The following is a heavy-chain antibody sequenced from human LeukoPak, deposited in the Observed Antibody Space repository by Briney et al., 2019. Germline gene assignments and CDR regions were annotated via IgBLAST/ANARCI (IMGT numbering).Heavy chain of an antibody. D-gene: IGHD4-17*01. Sequence: SETLSLTCTVSGGSISSSSYYWGWIRQPPGKGLEWIGSIYYSGSTYYNPSLKSRVTISVDTSKNQFSLKLSSVTAADTAVYYCARTTEQDDYGDYGWFDPWGQGTLVTVSS. J-gene: IGHJ5*02. CDR2: IYYSGST. CDR1: GGSISSSSYY. CDR3: ARTTEQDDYGDYGWFDP. V-gene: IGHV4-39*07.